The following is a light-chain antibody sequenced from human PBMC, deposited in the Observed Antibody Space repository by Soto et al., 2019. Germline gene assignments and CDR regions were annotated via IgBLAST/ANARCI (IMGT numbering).Light chain of an antibody. CDR1: SSDVGGYNY. CDR2: EVC. V-gene: IGLV2-14*01. CDR3: SSYTSSSTLV. J-gene: IGLJ2*01. Sequence: QSVLTQPASVSGSPGQSITISCTGTSSDVGGYNYVSWYQQHPGIAPKLMISEVCNRPSGVSNRFSGSKSGNTASLTISGLQAEDEADYYCSSYTSSSTLVFGGGTKLTVL.